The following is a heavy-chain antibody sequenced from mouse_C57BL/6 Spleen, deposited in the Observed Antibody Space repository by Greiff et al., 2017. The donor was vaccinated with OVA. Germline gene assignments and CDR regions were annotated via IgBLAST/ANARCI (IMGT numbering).Heavy chain of an antibody. Sequence: EVKLLESGGGLVQPGGSLKLSCAASGIDFSRYWMSWVRRAPGKGLEWIGEINPDSSTINYAPSLKDKFIISRDNAKNTLYLQMSKVRYEDTALYYCASRRDYDGVFAYWGQGTLVTVSA. CDR3: ASRRDYDGVFAY. J-gene: IGHJ3*01. CDR2: INPDSSTI. D-gene: IGHD2-4*01. V-gene: IGHV4-1*01. CDR1: GIDFSRYW.